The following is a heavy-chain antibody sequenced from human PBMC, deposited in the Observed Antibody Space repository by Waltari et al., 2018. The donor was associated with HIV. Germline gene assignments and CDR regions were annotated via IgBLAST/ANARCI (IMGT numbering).Heavy chain of an antibody. CDR1: STSGMC. CDR2: IDWDDDK. CDR3: ARVFHSGNYYYFDS. J-gene: IGHJ4*02. V-gene: IGHV2-70*01. D-gene: IGHD1-26*01. Sequence: STSGMCVSWIRQPPGKALEWLVLIDWDDDKYYNTSLKTRLTISKDTSKNQVVLTLTNMDPMDTATYYCARVFHSGNYYYFDSWGQGILVTVSS.